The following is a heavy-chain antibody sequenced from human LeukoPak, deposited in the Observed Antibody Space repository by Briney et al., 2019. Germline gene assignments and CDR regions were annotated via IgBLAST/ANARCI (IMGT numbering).Heavy chain of an antibody. CDR2: INSRGVST. D-gene: IGHD2-2*01. CDR3: ARRQGCSSTSCPPDY. Sequence: ASVKVSCKASGYIFTSYSMHWVRQAPGQGLEWMGMINSRGVSTSYAQKFQGRVTVTRDTSTSTVYMELSSLKASDTAMYYCARRQGCSSTSCPPDYWGQGTLVTVSP. J-gene: IGHJ4*02. V-gene: IGHV1-46*01. CDR1: GYIFTSYS.